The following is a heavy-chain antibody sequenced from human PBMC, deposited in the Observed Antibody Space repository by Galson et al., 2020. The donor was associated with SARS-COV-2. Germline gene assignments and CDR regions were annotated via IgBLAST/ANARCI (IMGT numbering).Heavy chain of an antibody. CDR1: GFTFSDYA. J-gene: IGHJ4*02. V-gene: IGHV3-30*04. D-gene: IGHD2-21*02. CDR3: ARDLYNPVAVAAGGGFDY. Sequence: GGSLRLSCEASGFTFSDYAMNWVRQAPGKGLEWVAIISFDGRNKHFAASVRGRSTVSRDNSKHTVFLQMNSLGLDDTALYYCARDLYNPVAVAAGGGFDYWGQGALVTVSS. CDR2: ISFDGRNK.